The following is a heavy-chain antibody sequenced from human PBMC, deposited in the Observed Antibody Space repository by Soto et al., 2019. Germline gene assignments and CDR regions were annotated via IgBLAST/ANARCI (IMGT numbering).Heavy chain of an antibody. J-gene: IGHJ3*02. V-gene: IGHV1-2*02. CDR1: GYTFTGYY. CDR3: AGGSYNWNYSGPVDI. D-gene: IGHD1-7*01. CDR2: INPNSGGT. Sequence: GASVKVSCKASGYTFTGYYMHWVRQAPGQGLEWMGCINPNSGGTNYAQKYQGSVTMTRDTSISTAYMELSRLRSDDTAVYYCAGGSYNWNYSGPVDIWGQGTMVTVSS.